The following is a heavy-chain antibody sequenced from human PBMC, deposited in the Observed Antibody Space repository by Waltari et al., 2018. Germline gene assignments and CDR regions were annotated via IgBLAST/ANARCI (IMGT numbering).Heavy chain of an antibody. V-gene: IGHV1-24*01. CDR2: FDPEDGET. D-gene: IGHD2-21*02. CDR3: ATEGNVVVTAWGAFDI. Sequence: QVQLVQSGAEVKKPGASVKVSCKVSGYTLTELSMHWVRQAPGKRLEWMGGFDPEDGETIYAQKFQGRVTMTEDTSTDTAYMELSSLRSEDTAVYYCATEGNVVVTAWGAFDIWGQGTMVTVSS. J-gene: IGHJ3*02. CDR1: GYTLTELS.